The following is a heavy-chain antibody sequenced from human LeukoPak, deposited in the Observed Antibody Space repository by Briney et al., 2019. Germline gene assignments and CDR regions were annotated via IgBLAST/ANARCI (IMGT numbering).Heavy chain of an antibody. D-gene: IGHD1-26*01. CDR3: ARAWELQRYDAFDI. J-gene: IGHJ3*02. V-gene: IGHV7-4-1*02. CDR1: GYTFTSYD. Sequence: ASVKVSCKASGYTFTSYDINWVRQATGQGLEWMGWINTNTGNPTYAQGFTGRFVFSLDTSVSTAYLQISSLKAEDTAVYYCARAWELQRYDAFDIWGQGTMVTVSS. CDR2: INTNTGNP.